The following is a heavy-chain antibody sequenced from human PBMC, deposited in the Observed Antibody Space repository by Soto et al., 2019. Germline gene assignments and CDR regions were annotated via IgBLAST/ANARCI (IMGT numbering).Heavy chain of an antibody. CDR2: IYYSGST. J-gene: IGHJ4*02. Sequence: QLQLQESGPGLVKPSETLSLTCTVSGGSISSSSYYWGWIRQPPGKGLEWIGSIYYSGSTYYNPSLKSRVTISVDTSKNQFSLELSSVTAADTAVYYCARRLGPPLYNWNDPLGQTTLYYFDYWGQGTLVTVSS. V-gene: IGHV4-39*01. CDR3: ARRLGPPLYNWNDPLGQTTLYYFDY. CDR1: GGSISSSSYY. D-gene: IGHD1-20*01.